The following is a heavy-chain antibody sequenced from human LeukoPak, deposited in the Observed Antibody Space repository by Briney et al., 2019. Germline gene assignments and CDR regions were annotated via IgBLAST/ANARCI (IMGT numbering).Heavy chain of an antibody. J-gene: IGHJ5*02. Sequence: GGSLRLSCAASGFAFNTYWMHWVRQVPGKGLVWVSRIRGDRTNPIYADSVKGRFAISRDNAKNTLYLQMNSLRAEDTAVYYCARDTYYAPFDPWGQGTLVTVSS. D-gene: IGHD2/OR15-2a*01. CDR1: GFAFNTYW. V-gene: IGHV3-74*01. CDR3: ARDTYYAPFDP. CDR2: IRGDRTNP.